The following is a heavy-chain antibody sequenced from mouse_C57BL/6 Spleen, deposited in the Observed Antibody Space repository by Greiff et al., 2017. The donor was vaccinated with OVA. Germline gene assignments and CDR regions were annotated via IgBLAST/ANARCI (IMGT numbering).Heavy chain of an antibody. CDR1: GFTFSDYG. CDR3: ARPHGSSPHWYFEG. CDR2: ISSGSSTI. V-gene: IGHV5-17*01. J-gene: IGHJ1*03. Sequence: DVMLVESGGGLVKPGGSLKLSCAASGFTFSDYGMHWVRQAPEKGLEWVAYISSGSSTIYYADTVKGRFTISRDNAKTTLFLQMTSLRSEDTAMYYCARPHGSSPHWYFEGWGTGTTVTVSS. D-gene: IGHD1-1*01.